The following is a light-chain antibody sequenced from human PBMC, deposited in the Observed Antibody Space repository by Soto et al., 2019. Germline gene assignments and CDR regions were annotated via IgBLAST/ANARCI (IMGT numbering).Light chain of an antibody. Sequence: DIQMTQSPSTLSASVGDRVTITCRASQSISSWLAWYQQKPGKEANLLIFDAASCVSGVPSGFCGSGSGTEVTLTISSLQPDDVSTYYCQQYNSDSFTFGQGTGLEIK. J-gene: IGKJ5*01. CDR2: DAA. CDR3: QQYNSDSFT. V-gene: IGKV1-5*01. CDR1: QSISSW.